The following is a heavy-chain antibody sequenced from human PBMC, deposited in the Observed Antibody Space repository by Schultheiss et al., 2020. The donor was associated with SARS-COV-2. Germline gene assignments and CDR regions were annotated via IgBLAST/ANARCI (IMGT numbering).Heavy chain of an antibody. Sequence: QTLSLTCAVYGGSFSGYYWSWIRQPPGKALEWLARIDWDDDKFYSTSLKTRLTISKDTSKNQVVLTMTNMDPVDTATYYCARSDSGYDAYFDYWGQGTLVTVSS. V-gene: IGHV2-70*16. CDR1: GGSFSGYY. J-gene: IGHJ4*02. CDR3: ARSDSGYDAYFDY. D-gene: IGHD5-12*01. CDR2: IDWDDDK.